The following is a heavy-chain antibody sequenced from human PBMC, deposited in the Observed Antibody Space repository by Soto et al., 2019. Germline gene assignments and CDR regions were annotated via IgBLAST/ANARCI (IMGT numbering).Heavy chain of an antibody. V-gene: IGHV4-34*01. CDR1: GGSFSGYY. D-gene: IGHD3-16*02. CDR2: INHSGST. Sequence: SETLSLTCAVYGGSFSGYYWSWIRQPPGKGLEWIGEINHSGSTNYNPSLKSRVTISVDTSKNQFSLKLSSVTAADTAVYYCGERPRSDRYSFWARGTLDPVSS. CDR3: GERPRSDRYSF. J-gene: IGHJ4*02.